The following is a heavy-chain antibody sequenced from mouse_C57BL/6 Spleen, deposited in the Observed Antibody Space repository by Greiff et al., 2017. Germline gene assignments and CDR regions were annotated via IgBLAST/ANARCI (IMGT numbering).Heavy chain of an antibody. J-gene: IGHJ3*01. CDR2: IDPENGDT. Sequence: EVQLQQSGAELVRPGASVKLSCTASGFNIKDDYMHWVKQRPEQGLEWIGWIDPENGDTEYASKFQGKATITADTSSNTAYLQLSSLTSEDTAVYYCTTGYDYVPWFAYWGQGTLVTVSA. CDR3: TTGYDYVPWFAY. V-gene: IGHV14-4*01. CDR1: GFNIKDDY. D-gene: IGHD2-4*01.